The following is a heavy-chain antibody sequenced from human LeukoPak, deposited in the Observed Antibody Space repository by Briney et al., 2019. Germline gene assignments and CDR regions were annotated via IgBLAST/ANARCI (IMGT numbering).Heavy chain of an antibody. J-gene: IGHJ5*02. Sequence: SETLSLTCTVSGGSISSYYWSWIRQPPGKGLEWIGYIYYSGSTNYNPSLKSRVTISVDTSKNRFSLKLSSVTAADTAVYYCARGTVAPNWFDPWGQGTLVTVSS. CDR1: GGSISSYY. CDR2: IYYSGST. CDR3: ARGTVAPNWFDP. V-gene: IGHV4-59*01. D-gene: IGHD6-19*01.